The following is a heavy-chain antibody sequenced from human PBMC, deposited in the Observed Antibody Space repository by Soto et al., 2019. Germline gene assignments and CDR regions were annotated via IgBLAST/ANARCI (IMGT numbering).Heavy chain of an antibody. V-gene: IGHV1-46*03. CDR3: ARFASGIAPMDV. J-gene: IGHJ6*04. CDR1: GYTFTSYY. CDR2: INPSGGST. D-gene: IGHD6-13*01. Sequence: QVQLVQSGAEVKKPGASVKVSCKASGYTFTSYYMHWVRQAPGQGLEWMGIINPSGGSTSYAQKFQGRVTRTRDTSTSTVYMELSSLRSEDTAVYYCARFASGIAPMDVWGKGTTVTVSS.